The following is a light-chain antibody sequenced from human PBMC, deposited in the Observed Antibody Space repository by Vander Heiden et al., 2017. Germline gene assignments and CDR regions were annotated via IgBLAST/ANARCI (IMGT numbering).Light chain of an antibody. J-gene: IGLJ1*01. CDR2: TNN. CDR3: AAWDDSLNVHYV. Sequence: QSVLTQPPSASGTPGQRVTISCSGSSSNIGSNTVNWYQQLPGTAPKLLIYTNNQRPSGVPDRSSGSKSGTSASLAIRGLQSEDEADYYCAAWDDSLNVHYVFGTGTKVTVL. V-gene: IGLV1-44*01. CDR1: SSNIGSNT.